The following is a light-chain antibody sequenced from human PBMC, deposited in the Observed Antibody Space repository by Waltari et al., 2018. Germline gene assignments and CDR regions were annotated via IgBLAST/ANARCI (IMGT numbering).Light chain of an antibody. Sequence: QSALTQPPSVSGSPGQSVTISCTGTSSDVAAYTYVPWYQQHPGKAPKLMIYDVSKRPSGVPDRFSGSKSGNTASLTISGLQGEDEADYYCCSYAGSYTYVFGTGTKVTVL. CDR3: CSYAGSYTYV. V-gene: IGLV2-11*01. J-gene: IGLJ1*01. CDR2: DVS. CDR1: SSDVAAYTY.